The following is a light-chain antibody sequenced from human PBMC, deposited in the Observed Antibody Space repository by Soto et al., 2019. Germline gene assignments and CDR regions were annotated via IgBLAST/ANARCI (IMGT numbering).Light chain of an antibody. CDR1: QSVLYTSNNKNY. Sequence: DIVMTQSPDSLAVSLGERATINCKSSQSVLYTSNNKNYLAWYQKKPGQPPKLLIYWASTRESGVPDRFSGSGFGTVFALTISSLQAEDVAVYYCQQYYGTPHTFGQGTKLEI. J-gene: IGKJ2*01. V-gene: IGKV4-1*01. CDR2: WAS. CDR3: QQYYGTPHT.